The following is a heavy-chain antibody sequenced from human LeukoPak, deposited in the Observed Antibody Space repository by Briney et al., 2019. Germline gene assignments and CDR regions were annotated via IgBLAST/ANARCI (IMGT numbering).Heavy chain of an antibody. D-gene: IGHD6-19*01. CDR2: ISSSSSTI. Sequence: GGSLRLSCAASGFTFSSYSMNWVRQAPGKGLDWVSYISSSSSTIYYADSVKGRFTISRDNAKNSLYLQMNSLRAEDTAVYYCARTLTVAGTGPFDYWGQGTLVTVSS. J-gene: IGHJ4*02. CDR1: GFTFSSYS. V-gene: IGHV3-48*01. CDR3: ARTLTVAGTGPFDY.